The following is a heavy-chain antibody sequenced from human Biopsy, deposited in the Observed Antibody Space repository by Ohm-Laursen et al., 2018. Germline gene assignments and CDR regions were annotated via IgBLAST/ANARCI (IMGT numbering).Heavy chain of an antibody. Sequence: SLRLSRSAPGFTLRRYSMNWVRQTPGQGLEWVSTISSSSDNIYYVDSVKGRFTISRDNAKNSLYLQMNSLRAEDTAVYYCARSRGSSGIATIYYYGMDVWGQGTTVTVSS. CDR1: GFTLRRYS. J-gene: IGHJ6*02. V-gene: IGHV3-21*01. CDR2: ISSSSDNI. CDR3: ARSRGSSGIATIYYYGMDV. D-gene: IGHD3-10*01.